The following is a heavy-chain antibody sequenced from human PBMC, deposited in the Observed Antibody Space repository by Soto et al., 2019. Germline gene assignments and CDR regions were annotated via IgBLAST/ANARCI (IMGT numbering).Heavy chain of an antibody. CDR1: GDSVSSNSAA. J-gene: IGHJ4*02. D-gene: IGHD3-3*01. CDR3: ARAKDYDFWSGYFIR. CDR2: TYYRSKWYN. Sequence: PSQTLSLTCAVSGDSVSSNSAAWNWIRQSPSRGLEWLGRTYYRSKWYNDFAVSVKSRITINPDTSKNQFSLQLNSVTPEDTAVYYCARAKDYDFWSGYFIRWGQGTLVTVSS. V-gene: IGHV6-1*01.